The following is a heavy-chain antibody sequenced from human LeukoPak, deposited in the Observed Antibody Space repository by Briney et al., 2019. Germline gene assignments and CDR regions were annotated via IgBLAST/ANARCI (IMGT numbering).Heavy chain of an antibody. J-gene: IGHJ4*02. D-gene: IGHD6-19*01. Sequence: KPGGSLRLSCATSGFSFSYYTMDWVRQAPGKGLEWVSSVSTSSIKKYYADSVKGRFVISRDNAKNSLYLHLDSLRVEDTGIYYCAREQDSSIQLDYWGQGALVTVAS. CDR2: VSTSSIKK. V-gene: IGHV3-21*01. CDR3: AREQDSSIQLDY. CDR1: GFSFSYYT.